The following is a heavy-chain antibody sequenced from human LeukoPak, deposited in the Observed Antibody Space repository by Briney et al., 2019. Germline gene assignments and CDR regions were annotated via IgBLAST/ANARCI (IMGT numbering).Heavy chain of an antibody. Sequence: QTLSLTCAISGDSVSSKSASWNWIRQSPSRGLEWLGRTYYRSKWYFEYAVSVKSRIRINPDTSQNQFSLQLSSLTIEDTAVYYCARAGGSFDNWGQGTLVTVSS. CDR1: GDSVSSKSAS. CDR3: ARAGGSFDN. D-gene: IGHD5-12*01. J-gene: IGHJ4*02. CDR2: TYYRSKWYF. V-gene: IGHV6-1*01.